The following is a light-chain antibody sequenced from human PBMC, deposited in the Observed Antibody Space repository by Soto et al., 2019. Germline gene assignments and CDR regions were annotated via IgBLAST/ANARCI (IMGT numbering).Light chain of an antibody. Sequence: EIVLTQSPGTLSLSPGGGATLSCRASQRVSTRYFAWYQQRPGQAPRLLIYATSNRATEIPDRFRGSGSGTDFSLTISRLEPEDCAVYYGHQYGASPFTFGGGTKVEIK. CDR3: HQYGASPFT. J-gene: IGKJ4*01. CDR1: QRVSTRY. V-gene: IGKV3-20*01. CDR2: ATS.